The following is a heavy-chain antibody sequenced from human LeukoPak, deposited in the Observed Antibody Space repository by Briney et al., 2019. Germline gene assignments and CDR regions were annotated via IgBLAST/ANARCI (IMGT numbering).Heavy chain of an antibody. V-gene: IGHV1-2*02. Sequence: ASVKVSCKASGYTFTSYYMHWVRQAPGQGLEWMGWINPHSGGTNFAQKFQGRVTMTRDTSITTAHMELSRLTSDDTAMYYCAREIPCSSSSCLDYWGQGTLVTVSS. CDR3: AREIPCSSSSCLDY. J-gene: IGHJ4*02. CDR1: GYTFTSYY. CDR2: INPHSGGT. D-gene: IGHD2-2*01.